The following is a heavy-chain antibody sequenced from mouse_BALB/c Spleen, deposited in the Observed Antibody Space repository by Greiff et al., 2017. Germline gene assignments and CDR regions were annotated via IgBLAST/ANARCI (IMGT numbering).Heavy chain of an antibody. CDR1: GFTFSSYT. D-gene: IGHD3-3*01. V-gene: IGHV5-12-2*01. CDR3: ASHRDSGSAWFAY. CDR2: ISNGGGST. Sequence: EVMLVESGGGLVQPGGSLKLSCAASGFTFSSYTMSWVRQTPEKRLEWVAYISNGGGSTYYPDTVKGRFTISRDNAKNTLYLQMSSLKSEDTAMYYCASHRDSGSAWFAYWGQGTLVTVSA. J-gene: IGHJ3*01.